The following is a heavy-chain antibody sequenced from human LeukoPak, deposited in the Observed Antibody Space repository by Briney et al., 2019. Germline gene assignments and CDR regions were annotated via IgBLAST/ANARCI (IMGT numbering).Heavy chain of an antibody. D-gene: IGHD3-22*01. J-gene: IGHJ4*02. CDR2: INPNSGGA. V-gene: IGHV1-2*02. CDR3: AGLTGRNYYDIK. Sequence: ASVKVSCKASGYTFTGYYMHWVRQAPGQGLEWMGWINPNSGGANYAQKLQGRVTMTRDTSISTAYMELSRLRSDDTAVYYCAGLTGRNYYDIKWGQGTLVTVSS. CDR1: GYTFTGYY.